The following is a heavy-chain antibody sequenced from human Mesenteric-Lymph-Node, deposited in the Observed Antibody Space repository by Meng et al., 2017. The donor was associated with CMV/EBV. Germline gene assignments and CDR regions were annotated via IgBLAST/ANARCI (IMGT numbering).Heavy chain of an antibody. V-gene: IGHV1-69*05. J-gene: IGHJ5*02. CDR2: IIPIFGTA. CDR3: ARRDRYSSLFDP. Sequence: SVKVSCKASGGTFSSYAISWVRQAPGQGLEWMGGIIPIFGTANYAQKFQGRVTITTDESTSTAYMELSSLRSDDTAVYYCARRDRYSSLFDPWGQGTLVTVSS. CDR1: GGTFSSYA. D-gene: IGHD6-19*01.